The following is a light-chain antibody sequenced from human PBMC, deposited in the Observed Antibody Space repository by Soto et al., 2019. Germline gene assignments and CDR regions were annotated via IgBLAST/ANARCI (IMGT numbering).Light chain of an antibody. CDR2: DAS. CDR3: QQYDNLPLT. V-gene: IGKV1-33*01. J-gene: IGKJ4*01. CDR1: QSISNY. Sequence: DIQITQSPSSLSASVVCRVTITCRASQSISNYLNWYQQKPGKAPKLLIYDASNLETGVPSRFSGSGSGTDFTFTISSLQPEDIATYYCQQYDNLPLTFGGGTKVDIK.